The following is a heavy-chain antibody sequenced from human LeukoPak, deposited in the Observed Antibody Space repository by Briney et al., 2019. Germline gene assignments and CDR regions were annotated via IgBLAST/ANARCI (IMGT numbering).Heavy chain of an antibody. V-gene: IGHV3-23*01. CDR2: ISGGGGDT. CDR1: GFTFSQYG. CDR3: AKFRPVTSVAGTIFHY. Sequence: GGSLRLSCVASGFTFSQYGMSWVRQAPGKGPEWVSAISGGGGDTFYADSVTGRFTISRDNSKNTLNLQMNTLTAADTAVYYCAKFRPVTSVAGTIFHYRGQGSLVIVSS. D-gene: IGHD6-19*01. J-gene: IGHJ4*02.